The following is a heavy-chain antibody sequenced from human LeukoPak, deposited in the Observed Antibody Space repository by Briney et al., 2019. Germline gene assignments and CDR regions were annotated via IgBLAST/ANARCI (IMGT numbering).Heavy chain of an antibody. D-gene: IGHD3-22*01. CDR3: ARDLFYYDSSGYYVY. Sequence: PSETLSLTCTVSGGSISSSTYYWGWIRQPPGKGLEWIGSIYYSGSTYYNPSLKGRVTISVDTSENQFSLKLSSVTAADTAVYYCARDLFYYDSSGYYVYWGQGTLVTVSS. CDR2: IYYSGST. V-gene: IGHV4-39*07. J-gene: IGHJ4*02. CDR1: GGSISSSTYY.